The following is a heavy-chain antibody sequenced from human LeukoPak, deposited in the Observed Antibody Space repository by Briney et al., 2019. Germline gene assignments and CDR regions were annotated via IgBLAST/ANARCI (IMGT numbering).Heavy chain of an antibody. V-gene: IGHV1-24*01. J-gene: IGHJ3*02. Sequence: GASVKVSCKVSGYTLTELSMHWVRQAPGKGLEWMGGFDPEDGETIYAQKFQGRVTMTEDTSTDTAYMELSSLRSEDTAVYYCATQQWPPRSGRDAFDIWGRGTMVTVSS. CDR1: GYTLTELS. CDR3: ATQQWPPRSGRDAFDI. CDR2: FDPEDGET. D-gene: IGHD6-19*01.